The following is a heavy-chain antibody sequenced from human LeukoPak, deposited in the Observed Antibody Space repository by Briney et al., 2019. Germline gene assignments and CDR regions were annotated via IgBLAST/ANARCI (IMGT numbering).Heavy chain of an antibody. CDR2: IYSGGST. CDR3: ARDRLYSSSSEDY. V-gene: IGHV3-53*01. D-gene: IGHD6-6*01. J-gene: IGHJ4*02. CDR1: GFTVSSNY. Sequence: SGGSLRLSCAASGFTVSSNYMSWVRQAPGKGLEWVSVIYSGGSTYYADSVKGRFTISRDNSKHTLYLQMNSLRVEDTAEYYCARDRLYSSSSEDYWGQGTLVTVSS.